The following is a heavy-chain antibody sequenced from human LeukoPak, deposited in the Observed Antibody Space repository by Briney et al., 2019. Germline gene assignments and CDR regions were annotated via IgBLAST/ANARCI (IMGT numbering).Heavy chain of an antibody. J-gene: IGHJ6*03. CDR2: IYYSGST. V-gene: IGHV4-61*01. CDR1: GGSISSSSYY. D-gene: IGHD4-11*01. CDR3: ARGVRPTTVKGSYYYYMDV. Sequence: SETLSLTCTVSGGSISSSSYYWSWIRQPPGKGLEWIGYIYYSGSTNYNPSLKSRVTISVDTSKNQFSLKLSSVTAADTAVYYCARGVRPTTVKGSYYYYMDVWGKGTTVTVSS.